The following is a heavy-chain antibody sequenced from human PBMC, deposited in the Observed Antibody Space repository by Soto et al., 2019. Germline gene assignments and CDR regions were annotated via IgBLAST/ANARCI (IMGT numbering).Heavy chain of an antibody. CDR3: AKVITTVTTHDAFDI. D-gene: IGHD4-17*01. J-gene: IGHJ3*02. Sequence: QVQLVESGGGVVQPGRSLRLSCAASGFTFSSYGMHWVRQAPGKGLEWVAVISYDGSNKYYADSVKGRFTISRDNSKNTLYLQMNSLRAEDTAVHYCAKVITTVTTHDAFDIWGQGTMVTVSS. CDR2: ISYDGSNK. CDR1: GFTFSSYG. V-gene: IGHV3-30*18.